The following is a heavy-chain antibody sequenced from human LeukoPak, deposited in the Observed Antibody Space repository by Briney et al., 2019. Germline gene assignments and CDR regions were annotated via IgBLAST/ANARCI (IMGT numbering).Heavy chain of an antibody. D-gene: IGHD2-8*01. J-gene: IGHJ6*02. CDR2: IYSGGST. V-gene: IGHV3-66*01. CDR1: GFTVSSNY. Sequence: GGSLRLSCAASGFTVSSNYMSWVRQAPGKGLEWVSVIYSGGSTYYADSVKGRFTISRDNSKNTMYLQLNSLRAEDTAVYYCSRGDGPFYYYGMDVWGQGTTVTVAS. CDR3: SRGDGPFYYYGMDV.